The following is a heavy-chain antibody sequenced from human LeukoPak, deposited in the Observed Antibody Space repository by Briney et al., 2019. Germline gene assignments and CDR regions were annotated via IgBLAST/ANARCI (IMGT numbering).Heavy chain of an antibody. V-gene: IGHV4-59*08. Sequence: SETLSLTCTVPGGSIISYYWSWIRQPPGKGLEWIGYIYYGGGTNYTPPLKSRVTISVDTSKNQCSLKLSSVTAADTAVYYCARHRYGSGSYYYFDYWGQGTLVTVSS. CDR3: ARHRYGSGSYYYFDY. CDR2: IYYGGGT. CDR1: GGSIISYY. J-gene: IGHJ4*02. D-gene: IGHD3-10*01.